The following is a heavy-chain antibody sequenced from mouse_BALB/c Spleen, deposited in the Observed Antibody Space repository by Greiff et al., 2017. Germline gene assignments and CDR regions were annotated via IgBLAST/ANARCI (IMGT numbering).Heavy chain of an antibody. CDR3: ARGGFYYGKDYYAMDY. CDR2: IYPGDGDT. D-gene: IGHD2-1*01. V-gene: IGHV1-82*01. CDR1: GYAFSSSW. J-gene: IGHJ4*01. Sequence: QVQLKESGPELVKPGASVKISCKASGYAFSSSWMNWVKQRPGQGLEWIGRIYPGDGDTNYNGKFKGKATLTADKSSSTAYMQLSSLTSVDSAVYFCARGGFYYGKDYYAMDYWGQGTSVTVSS.